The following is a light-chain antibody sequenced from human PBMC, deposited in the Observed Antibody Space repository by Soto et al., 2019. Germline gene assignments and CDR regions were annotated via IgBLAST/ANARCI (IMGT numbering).Light chain of an antibody. CDR2: GAS. J-gene: IGKJ2*01. V-gene: IGKV3-20*01. CDR1: QSVSSIY. CDR3: QQYGSSPYT. Sequence: EIVLTQSPGTLSLSPGERATLSCRASQSVSSIYVAWYQQKPGQAPRLLIYGASSRAPGIPDRFSGSGSGTDFTLTINRLEPEDFAVYYCQQYGSSPYTFGQGTKLEI.